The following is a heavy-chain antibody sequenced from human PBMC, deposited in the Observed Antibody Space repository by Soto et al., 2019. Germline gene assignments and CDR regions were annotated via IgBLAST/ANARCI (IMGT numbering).Heavy chain of an antibody. CDR1: GFTFSSYA. Sequence: EVQLLESGGGLVQPGGSLRLSCAASGFTFSSYAMSWVRQAPGKGLEWVSAISGSGGSTYYADSVKGRFTNSRDNSKNKLYRQRNSLRAEDTAAYYRAKGLGNYGGGCFDYWGQGTLVTVSS. D-gene: IGHD4-4*01. CDR2: ISGSGGST. J-gene: IGHJ4*02. CDR3: AKGLGNYGGGCFDY. V-gene: IGHV3-23*01.